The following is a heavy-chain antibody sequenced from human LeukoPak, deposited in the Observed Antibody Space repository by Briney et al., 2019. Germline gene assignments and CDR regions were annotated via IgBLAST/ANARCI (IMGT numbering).Heavy chain of an antibody. J-gene: IGHJ4*02. CDR3: ARAPLRMWDYFDY. D-gene: IGHD1-26*01. V-gene: IGHV3-48*03. CDR2: INNSGTTI. Sequence: GGSLRLSCAASGFTFSSYQLNWVPQAPGKGLEWLSYINNSGTTIYYADSVKGRFTISRDNAKNSLYLQMNSLRAEDTAVYYCARAPLRMWDYFDYWGQGTLVTVSS. CDR1: GFTFSSYQ.